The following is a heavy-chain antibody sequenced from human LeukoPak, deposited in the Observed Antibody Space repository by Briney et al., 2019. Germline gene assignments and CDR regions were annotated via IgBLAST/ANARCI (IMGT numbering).Heavy chain of an antibody. J-gene: IGHJ4*02. V-gene: IGHV3-64D*06. CDR2: ISSNGGST. CDR1: GFTFSSYA. CDR3: VKAAIVVVITANFDY. Sequence: GGSLRLSCSASGFTFSSYAMHWVRQAPGKGLEYVSAISSNGGSTYYADSVKGRFTISRDNSKNTLYLQMSSLRAEDTAVYYCVKAAIVVVITANFDYWGRGTLVTVSS. D-gene: IGHD3-22*01.